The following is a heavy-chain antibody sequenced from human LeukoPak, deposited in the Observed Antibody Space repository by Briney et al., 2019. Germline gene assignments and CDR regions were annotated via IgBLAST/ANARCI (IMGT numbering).Heavy chain of an antibody. V-gene: IGHV3-21*01. CDR2: ISSSSSYI. CDR1: GFTFSSYS. CDR3: ARGSGARIVDY. J-gene: IGHJ4*02. Sequence: GGSLRLSCTASGFTFSSYSMTWVRQAPGKGLQWVSSISSSSSYIYYADSVKGRFTISRDNAKNSLYLQMNSLRAEDTAVYYCARGSGARIVDYWGQGTLVTVSS. D-gene: IGHD3-10*01.